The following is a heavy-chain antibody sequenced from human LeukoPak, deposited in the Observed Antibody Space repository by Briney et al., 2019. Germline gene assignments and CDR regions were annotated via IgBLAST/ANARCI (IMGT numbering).Heavy chain of an antibody. CDR2: VYQSNIA. Sequence: SETLSLTCTVSGGSVSDNYWSWIRQPPGKGLEWIAYVYQSNIANYNPSLSGRGTISLDTSKNQVSLKLRSVTPADTAIYYCTKNAGRGRASDLWGQGTLVTVSS. V-gene: IGHV4-59*02. D-gene: IGHD2-15*01. CDR3: TKNAGRGRASDL. J-gene: IGHJ4*02. CDR1: GGSVSDNY.